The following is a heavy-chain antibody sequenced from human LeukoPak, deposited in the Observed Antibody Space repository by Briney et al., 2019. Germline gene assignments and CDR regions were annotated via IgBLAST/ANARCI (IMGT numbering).Heavy chain of an antibody. CDR3: ARTMTTVVTGFDY. CDR1: GYTFTGYY. D-gene: IGHD4-23*01. V-gene: IGHV1-2*02. Sequence: ASVKVSCKASGYTFTGYYMHWVRQAPGQGLEWMGWINPNSGGTNYAQKFQGRVTMTRDTSISTAYMELSRLRSDDTAVYYCARTMTTVVTGFDYWGQGTLVTVSS. J-gene: IGHJ4*02. CDR2: INPNSGGT.